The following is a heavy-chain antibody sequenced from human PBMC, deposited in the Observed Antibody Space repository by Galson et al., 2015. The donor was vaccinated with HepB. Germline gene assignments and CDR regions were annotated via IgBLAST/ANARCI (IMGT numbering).Heavy chain of an antibody. D-gene: IGHD3-3*01. J-gene: IGHJ6*03. CDR1: GYTFTDYV. V-gene: IGHV7-4-1*02. Sequence: SVKVSCKASGYTFTDYVVNWVRQAPGQGLEWMGWMNTNTGKPTYAPGFAGRFVFSLDTSVTTAYLQISSLETDDTAVYCCARSPLRFLDWLPYYDYYYMDVWGGGTTVTVSS. CDR2: MNTNTGKP. CDR3: ARSPLRFLDWLPYYDYYYMDV.